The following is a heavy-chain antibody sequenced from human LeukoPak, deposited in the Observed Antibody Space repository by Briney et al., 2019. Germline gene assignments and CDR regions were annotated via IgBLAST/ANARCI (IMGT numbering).Heavy chain of an antibody. V-gene: IGHV1-18*01. Sequence: ASVKVSCKASGYTFTSYGISWVRQAPGQGLEWMGWISAYNGNTNYAQKLQGRVTMTTDTSTSTAYMELSSLRSEDTAIYYCVRTPPNWGFDYWGQGTLVTVSS. CDR1: GYTFTSYG. J-gene: IGHJ4*02. CDR3: VRTPPNWGFDY. CDR2: ISAYNGNT. D-gene: IGHD7-27*01.